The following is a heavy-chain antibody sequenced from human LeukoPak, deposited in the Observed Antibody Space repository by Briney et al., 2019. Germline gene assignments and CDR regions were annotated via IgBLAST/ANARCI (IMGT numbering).Heavy chain of an antibody. CDR1: GFTFSSYS. D-gene: IGHD1-26*01. V-gene: IGHV3-21*01. Sequence: GGSLRLSCAASGFTFSSYSMNWVRQAPGKGLEWVSSISSSSSYIYYADSVKGRFTISRDNAKNSLYLQMNSLRAEDTAVYYCARGSGSYYPVVYWGQGTLVTVSS. CDR3: ARGSGSYYPVVY. J-gene: IGHJ4*02. CDR2: ISSSSSYI.